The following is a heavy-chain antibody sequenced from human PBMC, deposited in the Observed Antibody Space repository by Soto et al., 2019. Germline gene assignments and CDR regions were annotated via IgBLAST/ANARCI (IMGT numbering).Heavy chain of an antibody. D-gene: IGHD3-22*01. CDR3: ARDRIRIVVESVPYYYYYGMDV. Sequence: SSETLSLTCAVYGGSFSGYYWSWIRQPPGKGLEWIGEINHSGSTNYNPSLKSRVTISVDTSKNQFSLKLSSVTAADTAVYYCARDRIRIVVESVPYYYYYGMDVWGQGTTVTVSS. J-gene: IGHJ6*02. CDR2: INHSGST. CDR1: GGSFSGYY. V-gene: IGHV4-34*01.